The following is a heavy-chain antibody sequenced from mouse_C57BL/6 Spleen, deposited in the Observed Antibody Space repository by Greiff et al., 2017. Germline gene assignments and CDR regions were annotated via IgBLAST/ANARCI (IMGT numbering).Heavy chain of an antibody. V-gene: IGHV1-69*01. Sequence: QVQLQQPGAELVMPGASVKLSCKASGYTFTSYWMHWVKQRPGQGLEWIGEIAPSDSYTNYNQKFKGKSTLTVDKSSSTAYMQLSSLTSEDSAVYYCARSGGNYVRYAMDYWGQGTSVTVSS. CDR2: IAPSDSYT. D-gene: IGHD2-1*01. CDR3: ARSGGNYVRYAMDY. J-gene: IGHJ4*01. CDR1: GYTFTSYW.